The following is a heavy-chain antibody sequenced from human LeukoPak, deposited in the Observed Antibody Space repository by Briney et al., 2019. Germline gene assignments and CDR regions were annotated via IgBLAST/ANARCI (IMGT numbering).Heavy chain of an antibody. J-gene: IGHJ4*02. CDR1: GYTFTSYA. V-gene: IGHV1-3*01. D-gene: IGHD5-12*01. CDR3: AAGIVATTDDY. CDR2: INAGNGNT. Sequence: ASVTVSCKASGYTFTSYAMPGVRQAPGQRLEWMGWINAGNGNTKYSQKFQGRVTITRDTSASTAYMELSSLRSEDTAVYYCAAGIVATTDDYWGQGTLVTVSS.